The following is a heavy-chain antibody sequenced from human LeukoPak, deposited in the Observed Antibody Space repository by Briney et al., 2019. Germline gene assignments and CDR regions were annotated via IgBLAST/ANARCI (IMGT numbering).Heavy chain of an antibody. J-gene: IGHJ3*02. V-gene: IGHV4-4*02. D-gene: IGHD5-24*01. CDR3: AKSRIGKMATIADAFDI. CDR2: IYHSGTT. Sequence: SETLSLTCDVSGGSISSSNWWSWVRQPPGKGLEWIGEIYHSGTTNYNPSLESRVTISVDKSKNQFSLKLSSVTAADTAVYFCAKSRIGKMATIADAFDIWGQGTRVTVSS. CDR1: GGSISSSNW.